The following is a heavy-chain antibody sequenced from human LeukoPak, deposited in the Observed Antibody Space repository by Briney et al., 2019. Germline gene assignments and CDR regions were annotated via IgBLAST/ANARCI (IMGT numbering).Heavy chain of an antibody. CDR3: ARREKTGKFDP. CDR1: GGSMSSYY. J-gene: IGHJ5*02. CDR2: IYYSGST. V-gene: IGHV4-39*01. D-gene: IGHD1-1*01. Sequence: PSETLSLTCTVSGGSMSSYYWSWIRQPPGKGLEWIGSIYYSGSTYYNPSLKSRVTISVDTSKNQFSLKLSSVTAADTAVYYCARREKTGKFDPWGQGTLVTVSS.